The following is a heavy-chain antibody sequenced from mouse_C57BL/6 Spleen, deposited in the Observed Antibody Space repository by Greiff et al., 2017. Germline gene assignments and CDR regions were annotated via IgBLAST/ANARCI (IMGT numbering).Heavy chain of an antibody. Sequence: EVQLQQSGPELVKPGASVKISCKASGYTFTDYYMNWVKQSHGKSLEWIGDINPNNGGTSYNQKFKGKATLTVDKSSSTAYMELRSLTSEDSAVYYCARPHYYGNYGWYFDVWGTGTTVTVSS. J-gene: IGHJ1*03. D-gene: IGHD2-1*01. CDR2: INPNNGGT. CDR1: GYTFTDYY. CDR3: ARPHYYGNYGWYFDV. V-gene: IGHV1-26*01.